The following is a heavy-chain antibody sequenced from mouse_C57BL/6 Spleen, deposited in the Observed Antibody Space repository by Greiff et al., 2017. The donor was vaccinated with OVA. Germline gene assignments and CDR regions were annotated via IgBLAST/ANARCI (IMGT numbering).Heavy chain of an antibody. CDR2: IWRGGST. D-gene: IGHD2-1*01. J-gene: IGHJ4*01. Sequence: VQRVESGPGLVQPSQSLSITCTVSGFSLTSYGVHWVRQSPGKGLEWLGVIWRGGSTDYNAAFMSRLSITKDNSKSQVFFKMNSLQADDTAIYYCACDGNYNYAMDYWGQGTSVTVSS. V-gene: IGHV2-5*01. CDR3: ACDGNYNYAMDY. CDR1: GFSLTSYG.